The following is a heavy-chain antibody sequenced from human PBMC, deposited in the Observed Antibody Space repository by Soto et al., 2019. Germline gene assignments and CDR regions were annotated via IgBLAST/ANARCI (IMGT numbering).Heavy chain of an antibody. Sequence: SGPTLVNPTQTLTLTCTFSGFSLSPSGVSVGWVRQPLGKALEWLAIIYWNGDKRYSPSLNGRLTITKDTFRNQVVLTMTDMDPVDTATYYCAHRRAAVRPLYFDYWGQGALVTVSS. D-gene: IGHD6-6*01. CDR2: IYWNGDK. J-gene: IGHJ4*02. CDR3: AHRRAAVRPLYFDY. V-gene: IGHV2-5*01. CDR1: GFSLSPSGVS.